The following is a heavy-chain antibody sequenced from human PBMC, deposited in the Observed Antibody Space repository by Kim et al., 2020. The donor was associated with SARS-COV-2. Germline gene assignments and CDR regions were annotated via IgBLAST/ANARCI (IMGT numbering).Heavy chain of an antibody. Sequence: GGSLRLSCAASGFIFSHHAMSWVRQTPGKGLEWVAVIGGSGWSTDYADSVKGRFAISRDNSKNTVFLQMNSLRVEDTAVYYCAKGGPYCGGDCYFVSWGQGTLVTVSS. CDR3: AKGGPYCGGDCYFVS. J-gene: IGHJ4*02. V-gene: IGHV3-23*01. D-gene: IGHD2-21*02. CDR1: GFIFSHHA. CDR2: IGGSGWST.